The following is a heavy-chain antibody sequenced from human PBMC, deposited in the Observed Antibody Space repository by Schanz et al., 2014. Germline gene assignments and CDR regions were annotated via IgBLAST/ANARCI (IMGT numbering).Heavy chain of an antibody. J-gene: IGHJ4*02. D-gene: IGHD5-12*01. CDR3: ARDPNSVNEIDY. Sequence: VQLVESGGALVQPGGSLRLSCSASGFTFSYHWMSWVRQPPGKGLEWVANIKGDSSEKNYVDSVKGRFTLSRDNAKKTMDLQMNSLRVEDTAVYYCARDPNSVNEIDYWGQGTLVTVSS. CDR1: GFTFSYHW. V-gene: IGHV3-7*03. CDR2: IKGDSSEK.